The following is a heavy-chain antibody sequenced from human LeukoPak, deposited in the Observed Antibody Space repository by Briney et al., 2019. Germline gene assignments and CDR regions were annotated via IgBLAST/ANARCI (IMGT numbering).Heavy chain of an antibody. D-gene: IGHD6-13*01. J-gene: IGHJ6*02. CDR3: ARARYSSSWYPWHYYYYGMDV. CDR1: GYTFIRYH. V-gene: IGHV1-46*01. CDR2: LKLYDGSI. Sequence: ASVKVSCKASGYTFIRYHMHWVRQAPGQGLEWIGVLKLYDGSISHAQKFQGRVTMTSDTSTSTVDMELSSRRSEDRAGCFCARARYSSSWYPWHYYYYGMDVWGQGTTVTVSS.